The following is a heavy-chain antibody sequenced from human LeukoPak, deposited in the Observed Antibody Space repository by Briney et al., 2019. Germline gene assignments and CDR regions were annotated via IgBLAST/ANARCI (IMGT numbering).Heavy chain of an antibody. CDR3: GRLFDS. V-gene: IGHV4-39*01. Sequence: SQTLSLTCTVSGGAIISDNFYWGWVRQPPGKGLEWVGSINYSGTTYYNPSLRSRVSISVDTSRTQFFLRLNSVSAADTAVYYCGRLFDSWGQGILVTVSS. J-gene: IGHJ4*02. CDR1: GGAIISDNFY. CDR2: INYSGTT.